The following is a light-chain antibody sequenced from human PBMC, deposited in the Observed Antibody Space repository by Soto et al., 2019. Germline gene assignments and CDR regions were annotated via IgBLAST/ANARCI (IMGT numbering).Light chain of an antibody. V-gene: IGLV2-14*01. Sequence: QSVLTQPASVSGSPGQSITISCTGTSSDVGGYNYVSWYQQHPGKAPKLMIYDVSNRPSGVSNRFSGSKSGNTASLTISGLQAEDEADYYCSSYTSSSGYVFGTGTKVPV. CDR3: SSYTSSSGYV. CDR1: SSDVGGYNY. J-gene: IGLJ1*01. CDR2: DVS.